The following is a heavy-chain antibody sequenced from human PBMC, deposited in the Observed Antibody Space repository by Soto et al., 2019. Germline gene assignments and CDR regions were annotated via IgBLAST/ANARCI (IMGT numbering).Heavy chain of an antibody. Sequence: KPXETLSLTCTVSGGSISSGGYYWSWIRQHPGKGLEWIGYIYYSGSTYYDPSLKSRVTISVDTSKNQFSLKLSSVTAADTAVYYCARDRGDTTGTTPYNWFDPWGQGTLVTVSS. CDR2: IYYSGST. CDR3: ARDRGDTTGTTPYNWFDP. CDR1: GGSISSGGYY. V-gene: IGHV4-31*03. D-gene: IGHD1-1*01. J-gene: IGHJ5*02.